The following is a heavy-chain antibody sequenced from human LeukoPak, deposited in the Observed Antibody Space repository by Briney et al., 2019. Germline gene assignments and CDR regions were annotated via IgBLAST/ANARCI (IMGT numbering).Heavy chain of an antibody. CDR1: GGSFSGYY. V-gene: IGHV4-34*01. CDR2: INHSGST. D-gene: IGHD2-8*01. CDR3: ARFWSGVDYLDY. Sequence: SETLSLTCAVYGGSFSGYYWSWIRQPPGEGLEWIGEINHSGSTNYNPSLKSRVTISVDTSKNQFSLKLSSVTAADTAVYYCARFWSGVDYLDYWGQGTLVTVSS. J-gene: IGHJ4*02.